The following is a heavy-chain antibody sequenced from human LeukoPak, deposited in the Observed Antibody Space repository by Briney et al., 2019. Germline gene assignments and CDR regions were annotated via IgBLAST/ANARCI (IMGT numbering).Heavy chain of an antibody. J-gene: IGHJ4*02. Sequence: PSETLSLTCTVSGGSISSSSYYWGWIRQPPGKGLEWIGSIYHGGSTYYNPSLRGRVAISVDTSKNQFSLKLSSVTAADTAVYYCARGDYYDSSGYFDWGQGTLVTVSS. CDR2: IYHGGST. CDR1: GGSISSSSYY. D-gene: IGHD3-22*01. V-gene: IGHV4-39*07. CDR3: ARGDYYDSSGYFD.